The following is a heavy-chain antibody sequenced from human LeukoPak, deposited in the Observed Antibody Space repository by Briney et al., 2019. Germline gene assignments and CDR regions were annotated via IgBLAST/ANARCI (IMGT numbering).Heavy chain of an antibody. CDR2: TYNSDSNT. CDR1: GFTFSEHY. Sequence: GGSLRLSCAASGFTFSEHYMSWIRQAPGKGLEWVSYTYNSDSNTYYADSVKGRFTMSRDTARNSGFLHMSNLRPEDTAVYYCARGHFGLDVWGQGTTATVSS. CDR3: ARGHFGLDV. J-gene: IGHJ6*02. V-gene: IGHV3-11*01.